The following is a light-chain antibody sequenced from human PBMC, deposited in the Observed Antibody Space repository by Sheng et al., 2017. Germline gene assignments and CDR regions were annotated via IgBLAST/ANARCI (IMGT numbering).Light chain of an antibody. J-gene: IGKJ5*01. CDR3: QQYGSFPIT. Sequence: EIVLTQSPATLSLSPGQRATLSCRASQSVGTFLAWHQQRPGQAPRLLIYDASNRATGIPGRFSGSGSGTDFTLTISKLEPQDFGVYYCQQYGSFPITFGQGTRLDIK. CDR1: QSVGTF. V-gene: IGKV3-11*01. CDR2: DAS.